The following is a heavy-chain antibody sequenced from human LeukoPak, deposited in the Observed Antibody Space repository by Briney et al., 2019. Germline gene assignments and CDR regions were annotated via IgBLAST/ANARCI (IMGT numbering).Heavy chain of an antibody. J-gene: IGHJ4*02. D-gene: IGHD3-22*01. V-gene: IGHV3-23*01. Sequence: GGSLRLSCAASGFCFSGYAMSWVRQTPGKGLEWVSSISGSGVSTHYADSVKGRFTISRDNSKNTLYLQMNSLRAEDTAVYYCAKAYYDSSGYYNYFDYWGQGTLVTVSS. CDR2: ISGSGVST. CDR1: GFCFSGYA. CDR3: AKAYYDSSGYYNYFDY.